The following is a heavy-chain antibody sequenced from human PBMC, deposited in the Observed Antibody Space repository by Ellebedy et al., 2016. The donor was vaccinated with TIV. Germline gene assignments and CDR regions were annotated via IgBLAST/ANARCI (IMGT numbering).Heavy chain of an antibody. CDR1: YDSISSYY. J-gene: IGHJ4*02. V-gene: IGHV4-59*08. Sequence: MPSETLSLTCTVSYDSISSYYWSWIRQPPGKGLEWIGYIYYSGSTNYNASLKSRVTISVDTSKNQFSLKLRSVTAAETAVYYCARHSAGIKAHDYWGQGTLVTVSS. D-gene: IGHD6-13*01. CDR2: IYYSGST. CDR3: ARHSAGIKAHDY.